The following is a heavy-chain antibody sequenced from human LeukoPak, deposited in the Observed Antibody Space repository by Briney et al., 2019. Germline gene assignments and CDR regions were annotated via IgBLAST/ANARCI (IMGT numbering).Heavy chain of an antibody. J-gene: IGHJ4*02. CDR3: ARLLYGSGSYYLDY. CDR2: IYYSGST. CDR1: GDSISSYY. Sequence: RPSETLSLTCTVSGDSISSYYWSWIRQPPGKGLEWVGYIYYSGSTNYTPSLKSRVTISADTSKNQFSLKLSSVTAAATAVYYCARLLYGSGSYYLDYWGQGTLVSVSS. V-gene: IGHV4-59*01. D-gene: IGHD3-10*01.